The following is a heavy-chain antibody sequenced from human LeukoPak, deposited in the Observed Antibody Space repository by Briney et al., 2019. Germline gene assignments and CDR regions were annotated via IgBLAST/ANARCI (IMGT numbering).Heavy chain of an antibody. J-gene: IGHJ5*02. V-gene: IGHV4-39*07. CDR2: IYYSGST. CDR1: GGSIRTTDYH. CDR3: ARGRPIAACWFDP. Sequence: SEALSLTCTVSGGSIRTTDYHWGWIRQPPGKGLEWIGIIYYSGSTYYNPSFTSRVTMSVDTSKNQLYLKQNSVTAADTAVYYCARGRPIAACWFDPWGQGTLVTVSS. D-gene: IGHD6-25*01.